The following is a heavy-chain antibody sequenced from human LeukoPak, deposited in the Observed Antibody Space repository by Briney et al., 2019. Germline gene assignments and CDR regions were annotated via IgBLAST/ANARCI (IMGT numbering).Heavy chain of an antibody. D-gene: IGHD2-21*01. CDR3: AVNPNSGIYPT. CDR1: GFTFSVYW. J-gene: IGHJ5*02. V-gene: IGHV3-7*01. CDR2: IKQDGSVT. Sequence: PGGSLRLSCAASGFTFSVYWMSWVRQAPGKGLEWVANIKQDGSVTTYVDSVKGRFTISRDNAKNSLDLQMNNLRGEDTAVYYFAVNPNSGIYPTWGQGTLGTGSS.